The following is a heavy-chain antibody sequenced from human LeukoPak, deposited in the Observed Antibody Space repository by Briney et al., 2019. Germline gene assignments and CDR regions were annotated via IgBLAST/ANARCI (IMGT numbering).Heavy chain of an antibody. Sequence: GGSLRLSCAASGLTFSSYGMHWVRQAPGKGLEWVAVISYDGSNKYYADSVKGRFTIYRDNSKNTLYLQMNSLRAEDTAVYYCAKEHCSSTSCYAWLDYYYYYGMDVWGQGTTVTVSS. CDR3: AKEHCSSTSCYAWLDYYYYYGMDV. V-gene: IGHV3-30*18. CDR1: GLTFSSYG. D-gene: IGHD2-2*01. CDR2: ISYDGSNK. J-gene: IGHJ6*02.